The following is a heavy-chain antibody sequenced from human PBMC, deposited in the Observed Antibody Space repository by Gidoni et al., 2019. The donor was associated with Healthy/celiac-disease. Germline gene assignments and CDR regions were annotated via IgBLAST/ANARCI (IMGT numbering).Heavy chain of an antibody. CDR3: AKDRVGATGGYGMDV. V-gene: IGHV3-30*18. J-gene: IGHJ6*02. CDR1: GFPFRSDG. D-gene: IGHD1-26*01. CDR2: ISYDGSNK. Sequence: QVQLVASGAGLVQPGRSLSPSFSASGFPFRSDGMHWVRQAPGKGLEWVAVISYDGSNKYYADSVKGRFTISRDNSKNTLYLQMNSLRAEDTGVYYCAKDRVGATGGYGMDVWGQGTTVTVSS.